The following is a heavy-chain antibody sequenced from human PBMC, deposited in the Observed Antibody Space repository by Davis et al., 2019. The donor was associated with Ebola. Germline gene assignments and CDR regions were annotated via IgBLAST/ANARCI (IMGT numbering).Heavy chain of an antibody. D-gene: IGHD3-22*01. V-gene: IGHV3-30*03. CDR1: GFSFSIFG. J-gene: IGHJ4*02. CDR3: ARIVTDWYDSSGYSRNGRFDY. Sequence: GESLKISCAASGFSFSIFGMHWVRQALGKGLEWVAVITYDGSDKYYAESVKGRFTISRDNSKNTLYLQMNSLRPEDTAVYYCARIVTDWYDSSGYSRNGRFDYWGQGTLLTVSS. CDR2: ITYDGSDK.